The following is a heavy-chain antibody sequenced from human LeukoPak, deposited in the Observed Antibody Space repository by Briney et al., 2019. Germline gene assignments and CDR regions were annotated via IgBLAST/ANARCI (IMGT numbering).Heavy chain of an antibody. Sequence: GGSLRPSFAASELTFSNYALSWVGQPPRKGLQWVSSISGSGDTTHYADSVKGRFSISRDNSKNTLYLQMSNLRPEDTAVYYCAQVPVTTVSGWGQGTMVTVSS. CDR1: ELTFSNYA. CDR3: AQVPVTTVSG. CDR2: ISGSGDTT. V-gene: IGHV3-23*01. J-gene: IGHJ3*01. D-gene: IGHD4-17*01.